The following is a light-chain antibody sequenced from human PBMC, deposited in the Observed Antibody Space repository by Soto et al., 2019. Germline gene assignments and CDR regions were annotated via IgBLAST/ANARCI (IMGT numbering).Light chain of an antibody. J-gene: IGKJ5*01. CDR1: QSVSSTY. Sequence: EIVLTQSPFTLSFSPVERSTLSCRASQSVSSTYLAWYQQKPGQAPRLLIYGTSSRATGIPDRFSGSGSGTDFTLTISRLEPEDFAVYYCQQSDTFGQGTRLEIK. CDR2: GTS. CDR3: QQSDT. V-gene: IGKV3-20*01.